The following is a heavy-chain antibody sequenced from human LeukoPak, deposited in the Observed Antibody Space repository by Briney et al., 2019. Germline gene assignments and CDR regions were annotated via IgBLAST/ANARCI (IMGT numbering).Heavy chain of an antibody. CDR2: INPNSGGT. CDR3: ARTYYYDSSGSHYFDY. J-gene: IGHJ4*02. D-gene: IGHD3-22*01. Sequence: ASVKVSCKASGYIFTDYYMHWVRQAPGQGLEWMGWINPNSGGTNYAQKFQGWVTMTRDTSISTAYMELSRLRSDDTAVYYCARTYYYDSSGSHYFDYWGQGTLVTVSS. CDR1: GYIFTDYY. V-gene: IGHV1-2*04.